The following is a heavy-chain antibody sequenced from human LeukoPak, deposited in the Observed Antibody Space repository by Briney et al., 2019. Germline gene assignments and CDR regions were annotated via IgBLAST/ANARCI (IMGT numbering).Heavy chain of an antibody. V-gene: IGHV4-39*01. CDR2: IYYSGSS. J-gene: IGHJ4*02. CDR1: GGSISSSSSY. D-gene: IGHD4-11*01. Sequence: SETLSLTCSVSGGSISSSSSYWGWIRQPPGKGLEWIGSIYYSGSSFDNPALKSQVTISVDTSKNQFSLKLSSVTAADTAVYYCAKTHSHFPPYFDYWGQGTLVIVSS. CDR3: AKTHSHFPPYFDY.